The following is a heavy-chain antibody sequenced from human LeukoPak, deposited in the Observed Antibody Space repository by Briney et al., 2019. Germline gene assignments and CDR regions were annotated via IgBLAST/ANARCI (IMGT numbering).Heavy chain of an antibody. CDR1: GGSISSYY. V-gene: IGHV4-34*01. Sequence: SETLSLTCTVSGGSISSYYWSWIRQPPGKGLEWIGEINHSGSTNYNPSLKSRVTISVDTSKNQFSLKLSSVTAADTAVYYCARGKRYCSSTSCYKTHNWFDPWGQGTLVTVSS. D-gene: IGHD2-2*02. CDR2: INHSGST. CDR3: ARGKRYCSSTSCYKTHNWFDP. J-gene: IGHJ5*02.